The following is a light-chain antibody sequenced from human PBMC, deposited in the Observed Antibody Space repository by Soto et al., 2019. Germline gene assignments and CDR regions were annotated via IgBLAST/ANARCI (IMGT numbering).Light chain of an antibody. J-gene: IGKJ4*01. CDR1: QSVSIY. CDR3: QQRSDGLT. Sequence: EILMTQSPATLSVSPGERATLSCRASQSVSIYLAWYQQKPGQAPRLLIYDASNRATGVPARFSGSGSGTDFTLTISSLEPEDFALYYCQQRSDGLTFGGGTKVDIK. CDR2: DAS. V-gene: IGKV3-11*01.